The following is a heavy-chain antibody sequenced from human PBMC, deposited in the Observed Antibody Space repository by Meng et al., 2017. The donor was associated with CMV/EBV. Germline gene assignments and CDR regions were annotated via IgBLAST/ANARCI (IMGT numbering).Heavy chain of an antibody. CDR1: GGSISSYY. J-gene: IGHJ5*02. Sequence: QVQLQDAGPGLVSALETLSLTCPVSGGSISSYYWSWIRQHAGKGLEWIGRIYTSGSTNYNPSLKSRVTMSVDTSKNQFSLKLSSVTAADTAVYYCAREIVVVPAAIDNWFDPWGQGTLVTVSS. D-gene: IGHD2-2*02. CDR2: IYTSGST. CDR3: AREIVVVPAAIDNWFDP. V-gene: IGHV4-4*07.